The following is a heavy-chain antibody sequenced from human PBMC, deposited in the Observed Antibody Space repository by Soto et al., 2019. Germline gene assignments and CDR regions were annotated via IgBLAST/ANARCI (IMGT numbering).Heavy chain of an antibody. Sequence: EVQLVESGGGSVQPGRSLRLSCAASGFSFDDYGMHWVRQGPGKGLEWVSGISWNSGDIYYADSVKGRFTISRDNAKRSLYLQMNSLRTEDTGLYYCAKDHDLDRDGHFDYWGHGILVTVSS. CDR3: AKDHDLDRDGHFDY. D-gene: IGHD2-2*03. CDR2: ISWNSGDI. J-gene: IGHJ4*01. CDR1: GFSFDDYG. V-gene: IGHV3-9*01.